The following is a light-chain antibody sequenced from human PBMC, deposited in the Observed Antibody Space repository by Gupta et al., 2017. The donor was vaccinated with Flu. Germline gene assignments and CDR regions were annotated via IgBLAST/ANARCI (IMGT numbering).Light chain of an antibody. V-gene: IGLV2-14*01. CDR1: NSDVGGNNY. J-gene: IGLJ1*01. CDR2: GVN. Sequence: HSALTQPASGAGSPGQPIAISCTVTNSDVGGNNYVSWYQQHPGKAPKVMIYGVNNRPSGVSDRFSGSKSGNTASLTISGLQAEDEADYYCSSYRSSSTSFFFGTGTKVTVL. CDR3: SSYRSSSTSFF.